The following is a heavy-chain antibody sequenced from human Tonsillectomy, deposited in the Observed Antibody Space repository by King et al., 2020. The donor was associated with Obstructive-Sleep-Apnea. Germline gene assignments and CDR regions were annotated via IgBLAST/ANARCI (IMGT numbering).Heavy chain of an antibody. CDR3: ARGVGELDAFDI. V-gene: IGHV4-34*01. Sequence: VQLQQWGAGLLKPSETLSLTCAVYGGSFSCYYWSWIRQPPGKGLEWIGEINHSGSTNYNPSLKSRVTISVDTSKNQFSLKLSSVTAADTAVYYCARGVGELDAFDIWGQGTMVTVSS. J-gene: IGHJ3*02. CDR1: GGSFSCYY. D-gene: IGHD3-10*01. CDR2: INHSGST.